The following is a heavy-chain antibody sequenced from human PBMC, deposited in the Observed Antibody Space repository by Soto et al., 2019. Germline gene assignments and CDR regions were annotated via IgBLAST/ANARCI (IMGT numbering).Heavy chain of an antibody. V-gene: IGHV3-30-3*01. Sequence: VGSLRLSCAASGFTFSSYAMHWVRQAPGKGLEWVAVISYDGSNKYYADSVKGRFTISRDNSKNTLYLQMNSLRAEDTAVYYCARDTSYDSSGSPFYWGQGTLVTVSS. CDR1: GFTFSSYA. CDR2: ISYDGSNK. CDR3: ARDTSYDSSGSPFY. J-gene: IGHJ4*02. D-gene: IGHD3-22*01.